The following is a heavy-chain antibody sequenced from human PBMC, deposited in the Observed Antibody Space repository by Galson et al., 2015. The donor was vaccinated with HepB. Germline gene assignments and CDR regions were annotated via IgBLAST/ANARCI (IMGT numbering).Heavy chain of an antibody. J-gene: IGHJ3*01. CDR3: ARDSTVLVMYDMEASDGFDL. Sequence: SLRLSCAGSGFLFRDYGMHWVRQAPGKGLEWVAGISYDGSKQFYGDSVKGRFTISRDSSKNTVYLQLNSLRAEDSAFYFCARDSTVLVMYDMEASDGFDLWGQGTVVTVSS. V-gene: IGHV3-30*03. CDR2: ISYDGSKQ. D-gene: IGHD2-8*01. CDR1: GFLFRDYG.